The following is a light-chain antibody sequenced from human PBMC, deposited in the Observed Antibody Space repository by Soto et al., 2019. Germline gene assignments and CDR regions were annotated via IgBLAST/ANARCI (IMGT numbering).Light chain of an antibody. J-gene: IGKJ2*01. CDR1: QSVSGNY. V-gene: IGKV3-20*01. CDR2: AVS. CDR3: QQYGSSPGT. Sequence: DIVLTQSPGTLSLSPGERATLSSRASQSVSGNYFAWYQQKPGQAPRLLIYAVSGRATGIPDRFSGSGSGTEFTLTISRLEPEDFAVYYCQQYGSSPGTFGQGTKLEIK.